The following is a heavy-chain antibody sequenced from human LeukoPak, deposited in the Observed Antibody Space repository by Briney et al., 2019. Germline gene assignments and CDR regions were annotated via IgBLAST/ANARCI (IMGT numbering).Heavy chain of an antibody. CDR1: SGSISSSNSC. Sequence: PSETLSLTCTVSSGSISSSNSCCGWFRAPPGKGLEWIGSICYSGSTFYNPSLKSRVTLSVDTSKNQFSLRVSSVTAADTAFYYCARIENYIPEHWFDHWGQGTLVTVSS. CDR2: ICYSGST. V-gene: IGHV4-39*01. D-gene: IGHD5-24*01. J-gene: IGHJ5*02. CDR3: ARIENYIPEHWFDH.